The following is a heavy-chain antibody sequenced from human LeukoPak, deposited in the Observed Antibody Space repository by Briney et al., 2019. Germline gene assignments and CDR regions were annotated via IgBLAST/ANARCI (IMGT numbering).Heavy chain of an antibody. Sequence: GGSLRLSCAVSGFTFSSYWMNWARQAPGKGLEWVASINHNGNVNYYVDSVKGRFTISRDNAKNSLYLQMSNLRAEDTAVYFCARGGGLDVWGQGSTVTVSS. CDR2: INHNGNVN. CDR3: ARGGGLDV. V-gene: IGHV3-7*03. J-gene: IGHJ6*02. D-gene: IGHD3-16*01. CDR1: GFTFSSYW.